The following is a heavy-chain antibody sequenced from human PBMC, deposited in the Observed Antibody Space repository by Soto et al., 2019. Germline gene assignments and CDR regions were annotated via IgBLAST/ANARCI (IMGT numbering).Heavy chain of an antibody. CDR1: GGSISSGGYS. Sequence: SETLSLTCAVSGGSISSGGYSWSWIRQPPGKGLEWIGYIYHSGSTYYNPSLKSRVTISVDRSKNQFSLKLSSVTAADTAVYYCARAQYYDILTGYYLDNNWFDPWGQGTLVTVSS. J-gene: IGHJ5*02. D-gene: IGHD3-9*01. CDR2: IYHSGST. V-gene: IGHV4-30-2*01. CDR3: ARAQYYDILTGYYLDNNWFDP.